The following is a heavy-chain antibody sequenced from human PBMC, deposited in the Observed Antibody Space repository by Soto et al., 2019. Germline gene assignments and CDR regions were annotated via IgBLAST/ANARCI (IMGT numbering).Heavy chain of an antibody. J-gene: IGHJ2*01. D-gene: IGHD6-19*01. Sequence: QVQLEESGGGVVQPGRSLRLSCAASGFTFSSYGMHWVRQAPGKGLARVAGIWYDGSNKYYADSVKGRFTISRDNSKNTLYLQMNSLGAEDTAVYYCARIPQIAVAGTRFGYFDLWGRGTLVTVSS. CDR3: ARIPQIAVAGTRFGYFDL. CDR1: GFTFSSYG. V-gene: IGHV3-33*01. CDR2: IWYDGSNK.